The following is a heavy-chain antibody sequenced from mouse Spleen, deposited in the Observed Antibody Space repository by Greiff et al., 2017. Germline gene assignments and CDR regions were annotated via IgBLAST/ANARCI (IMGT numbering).Heavy chain of an antibody. Sequence: LVESGAELVKPGASVKISCKASGYAFSSYWMNWVKQRPGKGLEWIGQIYPGDGDTNYNGKFKGKATLTADKSSSTAYMQLSSLTSEDSAVYFCARGYYYGSSLDYWGQGTTLTVSS. CDR3: ARGYYYGSSLDY. CDR2: IYPGDGDT. V-gene: IGHV1-80*01. D-gene: IGHD1-1*01. J-gene: IGHJ2*01. CDR1: GYAFSSYW.